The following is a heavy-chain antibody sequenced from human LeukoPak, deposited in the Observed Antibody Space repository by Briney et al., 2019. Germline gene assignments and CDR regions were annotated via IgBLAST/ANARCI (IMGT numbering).Heavy chain of an antibody. CDR1: AASITSFT. J-gene: IGHJ3*01. V-gene: IGHV4-4*07. Sequence: PTESLSLTCSLSAASITSFTWSSVSPTAGEGLEWIARIYSNEHTYSNPSLRGRVTISVDKSRDLVSLRLSSVAAADTGVYYCARDRGIGIVESRVAFDLWGQGTMVTVSS. D-gene: IGHD3-22*01. CDR2: IYSNEHT. CDR3: ARDRGIGIVESRVAFDL.